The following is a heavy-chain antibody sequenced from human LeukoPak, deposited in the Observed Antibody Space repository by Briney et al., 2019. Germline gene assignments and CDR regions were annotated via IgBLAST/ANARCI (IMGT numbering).Heavy chain of an antibody. V-gene: IGHV1-69*05. CDR1: GGTFSSYA. J-gene: IGHJ6*03. CDR2: IIPIFGTA. Sequence: SVKVSCKASGGTFSSYAISWVRQAPGQGLEWMGGIIPIFGTANYAQKFQGRVTITTDESTSTAYMELSSLRSEDTAVYYCARGPASAARQYYYYMDVWGKGTTVTVSS. D-gene: IGHD6-6*01. CDR3: ARGPASAARQYYYYMDV.